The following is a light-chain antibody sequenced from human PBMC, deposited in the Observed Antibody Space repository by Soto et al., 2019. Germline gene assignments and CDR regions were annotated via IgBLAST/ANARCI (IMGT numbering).Light chain of an antibody. CDR3: QQYNNWPPWT. J-gene: IGKJ1*01. V-gene: IGKV3-15*01. CDR2: GAS. CDR1: QSVSSN. Sequence: EIVMTQSPATLSVSPGERATLSCRASQSVSSNLAWYQQKPGQAPRLLIYGASTRATGIPARFSGSGSGTDFTLTSSSVQSEDFAVYYCQQYNNWPPWTVGQGTKVEIK.